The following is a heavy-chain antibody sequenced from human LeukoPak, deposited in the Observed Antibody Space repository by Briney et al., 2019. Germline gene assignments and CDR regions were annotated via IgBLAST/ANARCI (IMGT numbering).Heavy chain of an antibody. CDR1: GFTFSSHE. CDR3: GKYLHY. CDR2: ISTSGSTT. V-gene: IGHV3-48*03. J-gene: IGHJ4*02. D-gene: IGHD2/OR15-2a*01. Sequence: PGGSLRLSCAASGFTFSSHEMNWVRQAPGKGLEWVSHISTSGSTTYYADSVKGRFTIPRDNAKNSLYLQMNSLRTEDTAVYYCGKYLHYWGQGTLVTVSS.